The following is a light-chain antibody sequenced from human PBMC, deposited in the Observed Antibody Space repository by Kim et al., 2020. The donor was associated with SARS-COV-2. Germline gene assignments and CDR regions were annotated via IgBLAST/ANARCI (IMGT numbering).Light chain of an antibody. CDR1: QDIGND. Sequence: ASVGDTVTITRRASQDIGNDLGWYQQKPGRAPKRLIYGASNLQSGVPSRFSGSGSETEFTLTINSLQPEDFATYFCLQHRTYPITFGQGTRLEIK. J-gene: IGKJ5*01. V-gene: IGKV1-17*01. CDR2: GAS. CDR3: LQHRTYPIT.